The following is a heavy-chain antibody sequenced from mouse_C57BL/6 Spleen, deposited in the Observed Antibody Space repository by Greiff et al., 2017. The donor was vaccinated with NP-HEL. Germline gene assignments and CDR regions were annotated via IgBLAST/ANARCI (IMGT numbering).Heavy chain of an antibody. CDR1: GFTFSSYA. D-gene: IGHD4-1*01. CDR2: ISDGGSYT. V-gene: IGHV5-4*01. CDR3: ARERETGTDY. Sequence: EVKLMESGGGLVKPGGSLKLSCAASGFTFSSYAMSWVRQTPEKRLEWVATISDGGSYTYYPDNVKGRFTISRDNAKNNLYLQMSHLKSEDTAMYYGARERETGTDYWGQGTTLTVSS. J-gene: IGHJ2*01.